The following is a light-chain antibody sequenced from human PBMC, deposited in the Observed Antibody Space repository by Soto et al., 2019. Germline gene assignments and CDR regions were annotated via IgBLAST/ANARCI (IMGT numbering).Light chain of an antibody. Sequence: DIQMTQSPSSLSASVGDRVTITCRASQSISTYLNWYQQKPGKAPKLLIYASSSLQSGVPSRFSGSGSGTDFTLPISSLQPEDFATYYCQQSSSTLITFGQGTRLEIK. J-gene: IGKJ5*01. CDR3: QQSSSTLIT. CDR2: ASS. CDR1: QSISTY. V-gene: IGKV1-39*01.